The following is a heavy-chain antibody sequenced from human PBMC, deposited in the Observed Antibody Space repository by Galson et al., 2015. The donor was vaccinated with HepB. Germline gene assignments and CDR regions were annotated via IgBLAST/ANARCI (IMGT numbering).Heavy chain of an antibody. V-gene: IGHV1-69*02. Sequence: SVKVSCKASGGTFSSYTISWVRQAPGQGLEWMGRIIPILGIANYAQKFQGRVTITADKSTSTAYMELSSLRSEDTAVYYCARGEGYYYDSSGFDYWGQGTLVTVSS. J-gene: IGHJ4*02. CDR2: IIPILGIA. D-gene: IGHD3-22*01. CDR3: ARGEGYYYDSSGFDY. CDR1: GGTFSSYT.